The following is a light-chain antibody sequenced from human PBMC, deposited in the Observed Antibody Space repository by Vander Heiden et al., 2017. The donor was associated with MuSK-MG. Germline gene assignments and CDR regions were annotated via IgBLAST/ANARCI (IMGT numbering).Light chain of an antibody. CDR1: SSNIGSNT. CDR2: SNN. J-gene: IGLJ2*01. V-gene: IGLV1-44*01. Sequence: PHSASGIPGQRVTISCSGSSSNIGSNTVNWYQPLPGTAPKLLIYSNNQRPSGVPDRFSGSKSGTSAALAISGLQSEDEADYYCAAWDDSLNGVVFGGGTKLTVL. CDR3: AAWDDSLNGVV.